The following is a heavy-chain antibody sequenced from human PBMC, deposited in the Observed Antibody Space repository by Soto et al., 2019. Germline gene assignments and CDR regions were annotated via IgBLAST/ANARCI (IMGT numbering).Heavy chain of an antibody. Sequence: EVQLLESGGGLVQPGGSLRLSCAASGFTFSSYAMSWVRQVPGKGLEWVSAISGTGANTYYADSVKGRFTIFRDNSKNTLYLQMNSLRADDAAVYYCATLRFCTSSSCYGREGGYWGQGTLVTVSS. D-gene: IGHD2-2*01. V-gene: IGHV3-23*01. J-gene: IGHJ4*02. CDR2: ISGTGANT. CDR3: ATLRFCTSSSCYGREGGY. CDR1: GFTFSSYA.